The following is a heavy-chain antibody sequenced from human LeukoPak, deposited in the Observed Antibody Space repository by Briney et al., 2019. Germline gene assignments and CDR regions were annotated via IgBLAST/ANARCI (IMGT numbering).Heavy chain of an antibody. Sequence: SETLSLTCAVSGYSISSGYYWGRIRPPPGKGLEWIGSIYHSGSTYYNPSLKSRVTISVDTSKNQFSLKLSSVTAADTAVYYGIMAAAIVNAFDIWGQGTMVTVSS. CDR3: IMAAAIVNAFDI. CDR2: IYHSGST. CDR1: GYSISSGYY. J-gene: IGHJ3*02. V-gene: IGHV4-38-2*01. D-gene: IGHD2-2*01.